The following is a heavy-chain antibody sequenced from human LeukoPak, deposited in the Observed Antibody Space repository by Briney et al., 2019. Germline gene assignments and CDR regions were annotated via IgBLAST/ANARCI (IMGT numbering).Heavy chain of an antibody. J-gene: IGHJ4*02. D-gene: IGHD4-17*01. V-gene: IGHV3-23*01. Sequence: GGSLRLSCAASGFTFSSYAMSWVRQAPGKGLEWVSAISGSGGSTYYADSVKGRFTISRDNSKNTLYLQMNSLRAEDAAVYYCAKVNRYGDLLVYYFDYWGQGTLVTVSS. CDR1: GFTFSSYA. CDR2: ISGSGGST. CDR3: AKVNRYGDLLVYYFDY.